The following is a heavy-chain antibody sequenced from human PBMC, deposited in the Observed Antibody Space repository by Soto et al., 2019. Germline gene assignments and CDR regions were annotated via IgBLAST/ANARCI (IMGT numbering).Heavy chain of an antibody. Sequence: ASVKVSCKASGGTFSSYAISWVRQAPGQGLEWMGGIIPIFGTANYAQKFQGRVTITADKSTSTAYMELSSLRSEDTAVYYCARLEWSTNWFDPWGQGTLVTVSS. CDR3: ARLEWSTNWFDP. J-gene: IGHJ5*02. CDR2: IIPIFGTA. D-gene: IGHD3-3*01. CDR1: GGTFSSYA. V-gene: IGHV1-69*06.